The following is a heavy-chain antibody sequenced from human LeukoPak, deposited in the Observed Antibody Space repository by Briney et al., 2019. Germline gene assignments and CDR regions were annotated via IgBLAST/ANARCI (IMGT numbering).Heavy chain of an antibody. CDR2: IYYSGST. J-gene: IGHJ3*02. V-gene: IGHV4-39*01. Sequence: SETLSLTCTVSGGSISSSSYYWGWIRQPPGKGLEWIGSIYYSGSTYYNPSHKSRVTISVDTSKNQFSLKLSSVTAADTAVYYCARQFPYYDILTGYYHALDAFDIWGQGTMVTVSS. CDR1: GGSISSSSYY. D-gene: IGHD3-9*01. CDR3: ARQFPYYDILTGYYHALDAFDI.